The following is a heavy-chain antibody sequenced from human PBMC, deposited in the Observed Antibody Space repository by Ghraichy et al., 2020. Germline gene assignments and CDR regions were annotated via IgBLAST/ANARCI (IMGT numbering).Heavy chain of an antibody. J-gene: IGHJ4*02. V-gene: IGHV4-34*01. CDR2: INHSGST. Sequence: SETLSLTCAVYGGSFSGYYWSWIRQPPGKGLEWIGEINHSGSTNYNPSLKSRVTISVDTSKNQFSLKLSSVTAADTAVYYCASMGGIATAGTTGYWGQGTLVTVSS. CDR3: ASMGGIATAGTTGY. D-gene: IGHD6-13*01. CDR1: GGSFSGYY.